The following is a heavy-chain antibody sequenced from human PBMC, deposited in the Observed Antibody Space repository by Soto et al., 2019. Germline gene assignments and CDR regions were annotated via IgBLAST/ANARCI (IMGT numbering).Heavy chain of an antibody. Sequence: GGSLRLSCAASGFTFSSYGMHWVRQAPGKGLEWVAVISYDGSNKYYADSVKGRFTISRDNSKNTLYLQMNSLRAEDTAVYYCAKSLAYYDFWSGYYSNWFDPWGQGTTVTVSS. CDR2: ISYDGSNK. CDR1: GFTFSSYG. J-gene: IGHJ5*01. CDR3: AKSLAYYDFWSGYYSNWFDP. D-gene: IGHD3-3*01. V-gene: IGHV3-30*18.